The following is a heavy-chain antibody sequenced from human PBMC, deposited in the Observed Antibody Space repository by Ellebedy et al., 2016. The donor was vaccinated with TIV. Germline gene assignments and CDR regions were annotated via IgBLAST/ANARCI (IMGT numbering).Heavy chain of an antibody. V-gene: IGHV2-5*02. Sequence: SGPTLVXPTQTLTLTCTFSGFSLSTSGVGVGWIRQPPGKALEWLALIYWDDDKRYSPSLKSRLTITKDTSKNQVVLTMTNMDPVDTATYYCAREGPNSSGWYLDYWGQGTLVTVSS. D-gene: IGHD6-19*01. CDR3: AREGPNSSGWYLDY. CDR1: GFSLSTSGVG. CDR2: IYWDDDK. J-gene: IGHJ4*02.